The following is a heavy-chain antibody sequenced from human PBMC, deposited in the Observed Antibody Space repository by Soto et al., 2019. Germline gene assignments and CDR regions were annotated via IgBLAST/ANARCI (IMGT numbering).Heavy chain of an antibody. V-gene: IGHV3-30-3*01. CDR1: GFTFSSYA. J-gene: IGHJ1*01. Sequence: QVQLVESGGGVVQPGRSLRLSCAASGFTFSSYAMHWVRQAPGKGLEWVAVISYDGSNKYYADSVKGRFTISRDNSKNTLYLQNNSLRAEDTDVYDCARCPEIAAARVVGDFQHWGQGTLVTVSS. CDR2: ISYDGSNK. D-gene: IGHD6-13*01. CDR3: ARCPEIAAARVVGDFQH.